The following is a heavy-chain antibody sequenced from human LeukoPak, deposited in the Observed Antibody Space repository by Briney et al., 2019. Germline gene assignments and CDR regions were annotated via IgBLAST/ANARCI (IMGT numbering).Heavy chain of an antibody. CDR2: IDPSDSYT. J-gene: IGHJ4*02. CDR1: GYSFTSYW. CDR3: ASGSGIYSPDY. Sequence: GESLRISCKGSGYSFTSYWITWVRQMPGKGLEWMGRIDPSDSYTNYSPSFQGHVTISADKSTSTAYLQWNSLKASDTAMYYCASGSGIYSPDYWGQGTLVTVSS. V-gene: IGHV5-10-1*01. D-gene: IGHD3-10*01.